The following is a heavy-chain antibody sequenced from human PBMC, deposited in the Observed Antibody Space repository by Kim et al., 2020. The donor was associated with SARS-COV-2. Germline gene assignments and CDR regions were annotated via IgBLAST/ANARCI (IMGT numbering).Heavy chain of an antibody. D-gene: IGHD3-10*01. Sequence: ASVKVSCKASGYTFTSYGISWVRQAPGQGLEWMGWISAYNGNTNYAQKLQGRVTMTTDTSTSTAYMELRSLRSDDTAVYYCARARTMVRGVMDGGFDYWGQGTLVTVSS. CDR3: ARARTMVRGVMDGGFDY. V-gene: IGHV1-18*04. CDR1: GYTFTSYG. CDR2: ISAYNGNT. J-gene: IGHJ4*02.